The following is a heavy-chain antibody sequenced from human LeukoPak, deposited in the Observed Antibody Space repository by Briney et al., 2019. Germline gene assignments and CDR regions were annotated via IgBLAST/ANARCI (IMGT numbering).Heavy chain of an antibody. V-gene: IGHV1-2*02. J-gene: IGHJ6*03. Sequence: ASVKVSCKASGYTFTGYYMHWVRQAPGQGLEWMGWINPNSGGTNYAQKFQGGVTMTRDTSISTAYMELSRLRSDDTAVYYCASHSPYSSSPYYYYCYMDVWGKGTTVTVSS. CDR3: ASHSPYSSSPYYYYCYMDV. CDR1: GYTFTGYY. CDR2: INPNSGGT. D-gene: IGHD6-6*01.